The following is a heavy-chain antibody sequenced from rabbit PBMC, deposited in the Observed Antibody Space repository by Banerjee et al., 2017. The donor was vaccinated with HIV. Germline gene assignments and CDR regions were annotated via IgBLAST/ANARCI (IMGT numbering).Heavy chain of an antibody. J-gene: IGHJ4*01. CDR3: ARSFAGYAGYGYATAFNL. D-gene: IGHD6-1*01. CDR1: GFSFSSGYW. Sequence: QEQLVESGGGLVQPEGSLTLTCTASGFSFSSGYWICWVRQAPGKGLEWIGYIDSVFGGTYYANWVNGRFTISSHNAQNTLYLQLNSLTAADTATYFCARSFAGYAGYGYATAFNLWGPGTLVTVS. V-gene: IGHV1S45*01. CDR2: IDSVFGGT.